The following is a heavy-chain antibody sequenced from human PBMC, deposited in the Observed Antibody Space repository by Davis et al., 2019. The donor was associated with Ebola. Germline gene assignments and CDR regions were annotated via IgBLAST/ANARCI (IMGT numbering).Heavy chain of an antibody. CDR3: ASSKSGSYPEYFQH. CDR2: IGSVRSSRT. D-gene: IGHD1-26*01. CDR1: QFTFSSYA. Sequence: GESLKISCEASQFTFSSYAMSWVRQAPGKGLEWVSAIGSVRSSRTYYTDSVEGRFTISRDNAKNSLYLQMNSLRAEDTALYYCASSKSGSYPEYFQHWGQGTLVTVSS. J-gene: IGHJ1*01. V-gene: IGHV3-23*01.